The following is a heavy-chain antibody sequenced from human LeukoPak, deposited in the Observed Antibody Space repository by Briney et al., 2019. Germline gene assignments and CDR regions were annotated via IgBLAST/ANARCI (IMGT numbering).Heavy chain of an antibody. D-gene: IGHD5-18*01. CDR3: TRDRRYNSGYYFDY. V-gene: IGHV3-66*01. CDR2: IYSGDNT. J-gene: IGHJ4*02. Sequence: PGRSLRLSCTVSGFSVSKNSMTWVCQAPGKGLEWVSVIYSGDNTYYADSVKGRFSRDISKNTLYLQMNSLRAEDTAVYYCTRDRRYNSGYYFDYWGQGTLVTVSS. CDR1: GFSVSKNS.